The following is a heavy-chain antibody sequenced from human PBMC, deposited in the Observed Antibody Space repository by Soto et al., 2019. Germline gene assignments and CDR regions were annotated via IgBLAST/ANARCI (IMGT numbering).Heavy chain of an antibody. CDR2: INAGNGNT. D-gene: IGHD3-3*01. J-gene: IGHJ6*02. CDR1: GYTFTSYA. Sequence: ETSVKVSCKASGYTFTSYAMHWVRQAPGQRLEWVGWINAGNGNTKYSQKFQGRVTITRDTSASTAYMELSSLRSEDTAVYYCARDAAYYDFWSGYYTYGMDVWGQGTTVTVSS. CDR3: ARDAAYYDFWSGYYTYGMDV. V-gene: IGHV1-3*01.